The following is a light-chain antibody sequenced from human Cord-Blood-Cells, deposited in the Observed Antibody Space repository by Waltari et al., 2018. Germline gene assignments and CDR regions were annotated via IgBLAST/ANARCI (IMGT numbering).Light chain of an antibody. CDR1: SSDVGGYNY. V-gene: IGLV2-14*01. J-gene: IGLJ3*02. CDR3: SSYTSSSTVV. CDR2: DVS. Sequence: QSALTQPASVSGSPGQSITISCTGTSSDVGGYNYVSCYQQHPGKAPKLMIYDVSKRPSGVPNRCSGSTSGNTASLTITGRQAEDEADYYCSSYTSSSTVVFGGGTKLTVL.